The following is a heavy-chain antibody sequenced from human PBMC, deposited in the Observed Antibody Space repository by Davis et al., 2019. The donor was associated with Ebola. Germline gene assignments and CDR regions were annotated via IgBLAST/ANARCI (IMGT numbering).Heavy chain of an antibody. CDR1: GGSVSSGTYY. CDR2: IYSSGTT. CDR3: ARSLTYYDFWSGFRSFED. D-gene: IGHD3-3*01. Sequence: SETLSLTCTVSGGSVSSGTYYWSWIRQPPGKGLEWIGYIYSSGTTNYNPSLKSRVTISVDTSKNQFSLKLSSVTAADTAVYYCARSLTYYDFWSGFRSFEDWGQGTLVTVSS. J-gene: IGHJ4*02. V-gene: IGHV4-61*01.